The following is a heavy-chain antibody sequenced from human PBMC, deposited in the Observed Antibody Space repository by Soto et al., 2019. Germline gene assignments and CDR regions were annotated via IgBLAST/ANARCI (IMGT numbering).Heavy chain of an antibody. D-gene: IGHD2-2*01. J-gene: IGHJ3*02. Sequence: EVQLVESGGGLVKPGGSLRLSCAASGFTFSNAWMSWVRQAPGKGLEWVGRIKSKTDGGTTDYAAPVKGRFTISRDDSKNTLYLQMNSLKTEDTAVYYCTSCWEYQLLPSDAFDIWGQGTMVTVSS. V-gene: IGHV3-15*01. CDR3: TSCWEYQLLPSDAFDI. CDR2: IKSKTDGGTT. CDR1: GFTFSNAW.